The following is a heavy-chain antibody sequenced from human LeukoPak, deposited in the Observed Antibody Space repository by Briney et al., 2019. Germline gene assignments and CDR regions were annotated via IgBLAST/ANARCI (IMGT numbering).Heavy chain of an antibody. J-gene: IGHJ5*02. V-gene: IGHV4-34*01. CDR2: INHSGST. CDR3: ARGGLITMFWPNWFDP. CDR1: GGSFSGYY. D-gene: IGHD3-9*01. Sequence: SETLSLTCAVYGGSFSGYYWSWIRQPPGKGLEWIGEINHSGSTNYNPSLKSRVTISVDTSKNQFSLKLSSVTAADTAVYYCARGGLITMFWPNWFDPWGQGTLVTVSS.